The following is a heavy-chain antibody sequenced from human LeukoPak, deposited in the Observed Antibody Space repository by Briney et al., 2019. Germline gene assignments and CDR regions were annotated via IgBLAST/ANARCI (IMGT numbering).Heavy chain of an antibody. Sequence: GASVKVSCKASGGTFSSYAISWVRQAPGQGLEWMGRIIPILGIANYAQKFQGRVTITADKSTSTAYMELSSLRSEDTAVYYCARVGYSNSYDYWGQGTQVTVSS. J-gene: IGHJ4*02. D-gene: IGHD1-26*01. V-gene: IGHV1-69*04. CDR2: IIPILGIA. CDR1: GGTFSSYA. CDR3: ARVGYSNSYDY.